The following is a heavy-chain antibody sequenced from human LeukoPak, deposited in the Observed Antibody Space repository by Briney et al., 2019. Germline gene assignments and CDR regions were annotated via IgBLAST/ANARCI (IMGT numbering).Heavy chain of an antibody. V-gene: IGHV1-2*04. CDR2: INPKSGDT. J-gene: IGHJ4*02. CDR3: VRDWVRIFDY. CDR1: GYTFSDCY. D-gene: IGHD3-16*01. Sequence: ASVKVSCKVSGYTFSDCYLHWVRQAPGQGLEWVAWINPKSGDTNYAQKFQGWVTLTRDTSISTVYMELTRLTSDDTAVYYCVRDWVRIFDYWGQGTLVTVSS.